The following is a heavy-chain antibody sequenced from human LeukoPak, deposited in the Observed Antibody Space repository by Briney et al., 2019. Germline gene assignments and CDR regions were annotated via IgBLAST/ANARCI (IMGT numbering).Heavy chain of an antibody. V-gene: IGHV1-18*01. CDR2: ISAYNGNT. CDR1: GYTFTSYG. CDR3: ARDRDYYASSGY. Sequence: ASVKVSYKASGYTFTSYGISWVRQAPGQGLEWMGWISAYNGNTNYAQKLQGRVTMTTDTSTSTAYMELRSLRSDDPAVYYCARDRDYYASSGYWGQGTPVTVSS. J-gene: IGHJ4*02. D-gene: IGHD3-22*01.